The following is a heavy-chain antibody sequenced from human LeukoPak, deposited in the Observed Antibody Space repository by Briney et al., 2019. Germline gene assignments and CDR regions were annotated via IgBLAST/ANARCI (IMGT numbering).Heavy chain of an antibody. Sequence: SETLSLTCTVSGGSISSYYWSWIRQPPGKGLEWIGSIYYSGSTYYNPSLKSRVTISVDTSKNQFSLKLSSVTAADTAVYYCASYGVDTAMGYFDYWGQGTLVTVSS. V-gene: IGHV4-59*12. D-gene: IGHD5-18*01. CDR3: ASYGVDTAMGYFDY. CDR2: IYYSGST. CDR1: GGSISSYY. J-gene: IGHJ4*02.